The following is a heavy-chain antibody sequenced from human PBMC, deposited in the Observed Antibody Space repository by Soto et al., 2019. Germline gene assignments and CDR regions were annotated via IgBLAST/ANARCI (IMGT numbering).Heavy chain of an antibody. D-gene: IGHD6-13*01. CDR3: ARETYSSSWSFYYYYGMDV. J-gene: IGHJ6*01. CDR2: IKQDGSEK. V-gene: IGHV3-7*05. CDR1: GFTFSSHW. Sequence: EVQLVESGGGLAQPGGSLRLSCVASGFTFSSHWMSWVRQAPGKGLEWVANIKQDGSEKYYVDSVKGRFTISRDNAKNSLYLQMNDLRAEDTAVYYCARETYSSSWSFYYYYGMDVW.